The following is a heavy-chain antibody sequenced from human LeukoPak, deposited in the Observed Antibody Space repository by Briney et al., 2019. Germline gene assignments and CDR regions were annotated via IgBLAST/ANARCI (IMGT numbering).Heavy chain of an antibody. CDR2: VKNDGTYR. V-gene: IGHV3-74*01. CDR3: VRDDDIYGFDY. J-gene: IGHJ4*02. CDR1: GFTFSRHW. Sequence: GGSLRLSCAASGFTFSRHWLRWVRQAPGEGLVCVAGVKNDGTYRDYPGSVKGRFTISRDNAKNTLYLQMNSLRVEDTARYYCVRDDDIYGFDYWGQGTVVTVSS. D-gene: IGHD3-3*02.